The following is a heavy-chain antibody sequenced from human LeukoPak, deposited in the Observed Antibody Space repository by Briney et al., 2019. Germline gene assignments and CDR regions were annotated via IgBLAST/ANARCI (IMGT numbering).Heavy chain of an antibody. CDR1: GFTVSSSC. CDR3: ARNRITGTREYYGMDV. CDR2: IYSGGST. J-gene: IGHJ6*02. D-gene: IGHD1-7*01. Sequence: GGSLRLSCAASGFTVSSSCMSWVRQAPGKGLEWVSVIYSGGSTYYADSVKGRFTISRDNSKNTLYLQMNSLRAEDTAVYYCARNRITGTREYYGMDVWGQGTTVTVSS. V-gene: IGHV3-66*01.